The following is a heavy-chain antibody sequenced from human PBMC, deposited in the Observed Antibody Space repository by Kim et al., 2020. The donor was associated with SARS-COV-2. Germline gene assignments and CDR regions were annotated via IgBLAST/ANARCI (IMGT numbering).Heavy chain of an antibody. Sequence: TTYTPYLKSRVTVSVDTSKNQFSLKLSSVTAADAAVYCCERGVGATNEGYWGQGTLVTVSS. V-gene: IGHV4-34*01. J-gene: IGHJ4*02. CDR2: T. CDR3: ERGVGATNEGY. D-gene: IGHD1-26*01.